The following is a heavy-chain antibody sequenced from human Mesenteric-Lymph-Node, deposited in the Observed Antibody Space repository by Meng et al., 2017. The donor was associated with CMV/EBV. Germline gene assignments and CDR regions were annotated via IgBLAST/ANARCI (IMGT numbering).Heavy chain of an antibody. CDR3: VRGIWNGWGS. Sequence: LACGLYCRSVSDYYCGWVRQTPVKGLEWIGNIDHSGTPDYSPSVKGRVTISVDTSRNQFSLKLNSVTAADTAIYYCVRGIWNGWGSWGQGTLVTVSS. CDR1: CRSVSDYY. V-gene: IGHV4-34*01. CDR2: IDHSGTP. D-gene: IGHD3-10*01. J-gene: IGHJ4*02.